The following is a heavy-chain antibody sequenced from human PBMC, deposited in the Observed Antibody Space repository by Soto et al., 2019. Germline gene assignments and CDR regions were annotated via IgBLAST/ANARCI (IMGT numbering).Heavy chain of an antibody. CDR2: IYYSGST. J-gene: IGHJ3*02. CDR1: GGSISSGGYY. V-gene: IGHV4-31*03. Sequence: QVQLQESGPGLVKPSQTLSLTCTVSGGSISSGGYYWSWIRQHPGKGLEWIGYIYYSGSTYYNPSLKSRVTITVDTSKNQYCLKLSSVAAADTAVYYCARARPDYGDAGDAFDIWGQGTMVTFSS. CDR3: ARARPDYGDAGDAFDI. D-gene: IGHD4-17*01.